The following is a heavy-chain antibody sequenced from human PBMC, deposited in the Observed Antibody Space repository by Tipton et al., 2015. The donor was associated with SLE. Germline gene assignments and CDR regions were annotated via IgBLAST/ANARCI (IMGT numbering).Heavy chain of an antibody. Sequence: TLSLTCSVSGGSFSSHYWSWLRQPPGKGLELIGYIYPSGITNYNPSLKSRVSISVDTSKNHFSMKLSSVTAADTAVYYCAREVITITDSDAFDIWGQGTMVTVSS. V-gene: IGHV4-59*11. CDR1: GGSFSSHY. D-gene: IGHD2-21*01. J-gene: IGHJ3*02. CDR2: IYPSGIT. CDR3: AREVITITDSDAFDI.